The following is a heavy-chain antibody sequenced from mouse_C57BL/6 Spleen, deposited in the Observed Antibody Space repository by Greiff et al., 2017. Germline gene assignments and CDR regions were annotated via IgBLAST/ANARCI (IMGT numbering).Heavy chain of an antibody. CDR1: GYTFTSYT. J-gene: IGHJ1*03. V-gene: IGHV1-4*01. Sequence: QVQLQQSGAELARPGASVKMSCKASGYTFTSYTMHWVKQRPGQGLEWIGYINPSSGYTKYNQKFKDKATLTADKSSSTAYMQLSSLTSEDSAVYYCARWGTAGYFDVWGTGTTVTVSS. CDR3: ARWGTAGYFDV. CDR2: INPSSGYT. D-gene: IGHD1-2*01.